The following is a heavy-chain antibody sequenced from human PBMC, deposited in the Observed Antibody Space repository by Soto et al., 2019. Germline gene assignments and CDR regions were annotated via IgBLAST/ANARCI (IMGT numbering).Heavy chain of an antibody. CDR1: GGSIISYY. D-gene: IGHD6-13*01. Sequence: ASETLSLTCTVSGGSIISYYWSWSLQPPGKGLEWIGYIYYSGSTNYNPSLKSRVTISVDTSKNQFSLKLSSVTAADTAVYYCARDRGIAAAADNWFDPWGQGTLVTVS. J-gene: IGHJ5*02. V-gene: IGHV4-59*01. CDR2: IYYSGST. CDR3: ARDRGIAAAADNWFDP.